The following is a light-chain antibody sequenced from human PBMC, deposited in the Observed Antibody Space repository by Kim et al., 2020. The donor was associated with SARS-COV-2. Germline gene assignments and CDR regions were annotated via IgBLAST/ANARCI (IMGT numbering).Light chain of an antibody. CDR1: KLGDKY. CDR2: QDS. CDR3: QAWDSSTEV. Sequence: SYELTQPPSVSVSPGQTASITCSGAKLGDKYACWYQQKPGQSPVLVIYQDSKRPSGIPERFSGSNSGNTATLTISGTRAMDEADYYCQAWDSSTEVFGTGTKVTAL. V-gene: IGLV3-1*01. J-gene: IGLJ1*01.